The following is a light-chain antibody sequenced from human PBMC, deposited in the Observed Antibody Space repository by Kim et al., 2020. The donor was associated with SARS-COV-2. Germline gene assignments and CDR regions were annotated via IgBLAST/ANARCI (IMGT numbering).Light chain of an antibody. J-gene: IGLJ3*02. Sequence: APVKPTCPLSSGHSGNAIAWHQQQAGKGPRFLMKLNSDGGHNKGDGIPDRFSGSSSGAERYLTISSLQSEDEADYYCQTWGTGIWVFGGGTQLTVL. CDR2: LNSDGGH. CDR1: SGHSGNA. V-gene: IGLV4-69*01. CDR3: QTWGTGIWV.